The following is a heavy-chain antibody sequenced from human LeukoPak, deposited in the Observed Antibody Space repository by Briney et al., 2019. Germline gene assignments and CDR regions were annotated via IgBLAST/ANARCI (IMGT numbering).Heavy chain of an antibody. CDR3: ARDGHYDSRGPNAFDI. J-gene: IGHJ3*02. V-gene: IGHV3-23*01. CDR1: GFTFSSYG. CDR2: ISGSGGST. Sequence: PGGSLRLSCAASGFTFSSYGMSWVRQAPGKGLEWVSAISGSGGSTYYADSVKGRFTISRDNAMNSLYLQMTSLRAEDTAVYYCARDGHYDSRGPNAFDIWGQGTMVTVSS. D-gene: IGHD3-22*01.